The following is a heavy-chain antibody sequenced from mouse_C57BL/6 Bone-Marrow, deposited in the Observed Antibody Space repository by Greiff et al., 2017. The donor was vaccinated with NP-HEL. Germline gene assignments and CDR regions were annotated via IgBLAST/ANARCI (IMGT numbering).Heavy chain of an antibody. V-gene: IGHV1-80*01. CDR2: IYPGDGDT. J-gene: IGHJ2*01. CDR1: GYAFSSYW. D-gene: IGHD2-5*01. Sequence: QVQLQQSGAELVKPGASVKISCKASGYAFSSYWMNWVKQRPGKGLEWIGQIYPGDGDTNYNGKFKGKATLTADKSSSTAYMQLSSLTSEDSAVYFCARWGNYYSNYGDRYYFDYWGQGTTLTVSS. CDR3: ARWGNYYSNYGDRYYFDY.